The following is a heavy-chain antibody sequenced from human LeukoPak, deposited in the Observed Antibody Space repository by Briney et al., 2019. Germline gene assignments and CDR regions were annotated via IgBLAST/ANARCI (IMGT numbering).Heavy chain of an antibody. CDR3: ARDRGLMPFDY. CDR1: GGSISSYY. J-gene: IGHJ4*02. CDR2: IYYSGST. V-gene: IGHV4-59*01. D-gene: IGHD3-10*01. Sequence: SETLSLTCTVSGGSISSYYWSWIRQPPGKGLEWIGYIYYSGSTNYNPSLKSRVTISVDTSKNQFSLKPSSVTAADTAVYYCARDRGLMPFDYWGQGTLVTVSS.